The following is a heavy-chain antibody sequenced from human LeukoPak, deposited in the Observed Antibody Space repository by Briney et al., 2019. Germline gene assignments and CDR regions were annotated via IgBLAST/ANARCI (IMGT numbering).Heavy chain of an antibody. CDR3: ARHQWLGPFDS. J-gene: IGHJ4*02. CDR2: IYFSGST. D-gene: IGHD6-19*01. V-gene: IGHV4-39*01. Sequence: SETLSLTCTVFGGSISSSSHYWGWIRQPPGEGPEWIGSIYFSGSTYYSPSLKSRVTISVDPSTNQFSLKLSSVTAADTAVYFCARHQWLGPFDSWGQGTLVTVSS. CDR1: GGSISSSSHY.